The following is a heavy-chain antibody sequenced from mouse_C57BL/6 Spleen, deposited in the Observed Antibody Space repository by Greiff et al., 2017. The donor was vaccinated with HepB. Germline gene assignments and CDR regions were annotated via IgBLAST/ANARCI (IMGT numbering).Heavy chain of an antibody. D-gene: IGHD1-1*01. V-gene: IGHV1-59*01. J-gene: IGHJ3*01. CDR2: IDPSDSYT. Sequence: QVQLQQPGAELVRPGTSVKLSCKASGYTFTSYWMHWVKQRPGQGLEWIGVIDPSDSYTNYNQKFKGKATLTVDTSSSTAYMQPSSLTSEDFAVYYFAYYYGSSWARFAYCGQGTLVTVSA. CDR3: AYYYGSSWARFAY. CDR1: GYTFTSYW.